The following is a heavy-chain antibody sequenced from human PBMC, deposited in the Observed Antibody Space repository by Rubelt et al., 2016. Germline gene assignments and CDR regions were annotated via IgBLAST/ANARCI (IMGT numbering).Heavy chain of an antibody. Sequence: QVQLQQWGAGLLKPSETLSLTCAVYGGSFSGHYWNWIRQPPGKGLEWIGEITYRGSTSYNPSLKSRVTLSVDTSKNQFSLKVRSVTAADTAVYYCASSGSYRYNWFDPWGQGTLVTVSS. J-gene: IGHJ5*02. V-gene: IGHV4-34*02. CDR3: ASSGSYRYNWFDP. D-gene: IGHD1-26*01. CDR1: GGSFSGHY. CDR2: ITYRGST.